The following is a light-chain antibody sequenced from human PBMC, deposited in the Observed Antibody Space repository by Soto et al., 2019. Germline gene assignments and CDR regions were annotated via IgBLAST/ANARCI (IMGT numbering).Light chain of an antibody. CDR2: DAS. Sequence: DIQMTQSPSTLSASVGDRVTITCRASQSISSWLAWYQQKPGKAPKLLIYDASSLESGVPSRFSGSGSGTDFTLTISCLQSEDFATYYCQHYNSYPWTFGQGTKVDIK. CDR1: QSISSW. V-gene: IGKV1-5*01. CDR3: QHYNSYPWT. J-gene: IGKJ1*01.